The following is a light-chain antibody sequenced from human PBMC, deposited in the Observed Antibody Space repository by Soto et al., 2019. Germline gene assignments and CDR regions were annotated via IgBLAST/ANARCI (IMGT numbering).Light chain of an antibody. V-gene: IGLV3-21*01. CDR3: QVWDSGSAHVV. CDR2: SDT. CDR1: DIGSKG. Sequence: SYELTQPPSVSVAPGKTASISCGGNDIGSKGVHWYQQKPGQASVLVIYSDTDLPPVITERFSGSNSANLATLTISRVEAGDEADYYCQVWDSGSAHVVFGGGTKLTVL. J-gene: IGLJ2*01.